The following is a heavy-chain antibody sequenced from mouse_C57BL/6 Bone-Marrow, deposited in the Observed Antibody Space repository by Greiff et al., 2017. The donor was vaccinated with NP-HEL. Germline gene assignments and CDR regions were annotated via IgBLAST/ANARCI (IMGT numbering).Heavy chain of an antibody. V-gene: IGHV2-2*01. D-gene: IGHD1-1*01. Sequence: QVQLQQSGPGLVQPSQSLSITCTVSGFSLTSYGVHWVRQSPGKGLEWLGVIWSGGSTDYNAAFISRLSISKDNSKSQVFFKMNSPQADDTAIYYCAGNYYGSTRYAMDYWGQGTSVTVSS. CDR1: GFSLTSYG. CDR3: AGNYYGSTRYAMDY. J-gene: IGHJ4*01. CDR2: IWSGGST.